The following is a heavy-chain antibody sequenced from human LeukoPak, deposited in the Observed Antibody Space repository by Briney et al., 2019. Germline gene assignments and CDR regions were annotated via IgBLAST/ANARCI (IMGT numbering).Heavy chain of an antibody. D-gene: IGHD6-13*01. CDR1: GYTFTSYG. CDR2: ISAYNGNT. J-gene: IGHJ5*02. V-gene: IGHV1-18*01. Sequence: ASVKVSCKASGYTFTSYGISWVRQAPGQGLEWMGWISAYNGNTNKAQTTQGRVTMTTDTTTSTAYMELRSLRSDDTAVYYCARVKQCIAAAVCWFDPWGQGTLVTVSS. CDR3: ARVKQCIAAAVCWFDP.